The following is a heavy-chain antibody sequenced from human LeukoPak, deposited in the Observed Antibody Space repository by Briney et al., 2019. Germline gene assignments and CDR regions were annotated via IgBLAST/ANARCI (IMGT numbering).Heavy chain of an antibody. CDR2: INPSSGGT. CDR1: GGTFSSYA. V-gene: IGHV1-2*02. J-gene: IGHJ6*03. D-gene: IGHD2-2*01. CDR3: ARGCQYQLLIYFYYYMDV. Sequence: ASVKVSCKASGGTFSSYAISWVRQAPGQGLEWMGWINPSSGGTNYAQKFQGRVTMTRDTSISTAYMDLSSLRSDDTAVYYCARGCQYQLLIYFYYYMDVWGKGTTVTVSS.